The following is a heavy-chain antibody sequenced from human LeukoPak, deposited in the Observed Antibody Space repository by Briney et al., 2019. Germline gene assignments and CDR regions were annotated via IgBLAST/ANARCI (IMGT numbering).Heavy chain of an antibody. CDR2: IIPIFGTA. J-gene: IGHJ4*02. CDR3: AIDRRALRAGEQFDY. V-gene: IGHV1-69*06. D-gene: IGHD1/OR15-1a*01. Sequence: SVKVPCKASGGTFSSYAISWVRQAPGQGLEWMGGIIPIFGTATYAQKFQGRVTITADKSTSTAYMELSSLRSEDTAVYYCAIDRRALRAGEQFDYWGQGTLVTVSS. CDR1: GGTFSSYA.